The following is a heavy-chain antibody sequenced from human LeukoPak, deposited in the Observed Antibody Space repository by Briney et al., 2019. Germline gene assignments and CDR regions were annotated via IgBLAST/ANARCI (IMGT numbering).Heavy chain of an antibody. D-gene: IGHD5-24*01. J-gene: IGHJ4*02. CDR3: ARGRRWLQFS. Sequence: SETLSLTCAVYGGSFSGYYWSWIRQPPGKGLEWIGEINHSGSTNYNPSLKSRVTISVDTSKNQFSLKLSSVTAADTAVYYCARGRRWLQFSWGQGTLVTVSS. CDR2: INHSGST. CDR1: GGSFSGYY. V-gene: IGHV4-34*01.